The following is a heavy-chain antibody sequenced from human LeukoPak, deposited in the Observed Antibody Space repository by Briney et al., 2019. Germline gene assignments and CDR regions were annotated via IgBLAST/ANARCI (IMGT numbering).Heavy chain of an antibody. D-gene: IGHD3-3*01. Sequence: PSETLSLTCTVSGGSISSSSYYWGWIRQPPGTGLEWIGSIYYSGSTYYNPSLKSRVTISVDTSKNQFSLKLSSVTAADTAVYYCATFKRPTIFGVAYNRFDPWGQGTLVTVSS. CDR3: ATFKRPTIFGVAYNRFDP. CDR1: GGSISSSSYY. CDR2: IYYSGST. J-gene: IGHJ5*02. V-gene: IGHV4-39*01.